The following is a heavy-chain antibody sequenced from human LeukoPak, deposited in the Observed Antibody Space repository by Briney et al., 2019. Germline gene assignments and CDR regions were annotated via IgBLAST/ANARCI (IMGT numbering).Heavy chain of an antibody. D-gene: IGHD5-12*01. CDR1: GFTFSSYS. Sequence: PGGSLRLSCAASGFTFSSYSMNWVRQAPGKGLEWVSSISSSSSYIYYADSVKGRFTISRDNAKNSLHLQMNSLRAEDTAVYYCARDSHSVVATIGYFDYWGQGTLVTVSS. V-gene: IGHV3-21*01. CDR2: ISSSSSYI. CDR3: ARDSHSVVATIGYFDY. J-gene: IGHJ4*02.